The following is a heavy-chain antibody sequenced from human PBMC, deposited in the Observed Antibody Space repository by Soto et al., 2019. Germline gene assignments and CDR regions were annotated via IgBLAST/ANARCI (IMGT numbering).Heavy chain of an antibody. Sequence: ALRLSCTDSGFRCGDYTRNWVRQAPGKGLEWVGFVRGKAGGGTAEYAASVRDRSSMSRDNSKGIAYLQMNNLKTEDSAVYYCAVTVEAIGGFHYWRQVTPVTVS. CDR1: GFRCGDYT. CDR3: AVTVEAIGGFHY. V-gene: IGHV3-49*04. J-gene: IGHJ4*02. CDR2: VRGKAGGGTA. D-gene: IGHD3-22*01.